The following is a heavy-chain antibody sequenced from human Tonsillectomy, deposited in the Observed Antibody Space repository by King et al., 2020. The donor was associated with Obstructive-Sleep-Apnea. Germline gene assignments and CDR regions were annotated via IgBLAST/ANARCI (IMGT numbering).Heavy chain of an antibody. D-gene: IGHD2-21*02. J-gene: IGHJ6*02. V-gene: IGHV3-30*04. Sequence: VQLVESGGGVVQPGRSLRLSCAASGFTFNNFAMHWVRRTPGKGLEWVAVVAYDGSKEYYADSVRGRFTISRDNSKDTLSLQMNSLGGEDSGFYYCARITAGDHRGHYHYAMDVWGQGTTVTVSS. CDR1: GFTFNNFA. CDR3: ARITAGDHRGHYHYAMDV. CDR2: VAYDGSKE.